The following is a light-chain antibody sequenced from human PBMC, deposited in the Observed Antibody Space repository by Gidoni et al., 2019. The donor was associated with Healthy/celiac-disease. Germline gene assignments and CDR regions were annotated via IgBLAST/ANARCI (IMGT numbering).Light chain of an antibody. V-gene: IGKV1-13*02. CDR1: EGISSA. Sequence: AIQLTQSPSSLSASVGDRVTITCRASEGISSALAWYQQKPGKAPKLLIYDASSWESWVPSRFSGSGPGTDFTLTISSLQPEDFATYYCQQFNSYPPGVTFGQGTRLEIK. J-gene: IGKJ5*01. CDR3: QQFNSYPPGVT. CDR2: DAS.